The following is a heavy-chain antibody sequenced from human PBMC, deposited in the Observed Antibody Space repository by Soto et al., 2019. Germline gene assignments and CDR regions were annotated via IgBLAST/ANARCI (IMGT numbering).Heavy chain of an antibody. CDR3: AKSWRSLSCMITKGDMEYY. V-gene: IGHV3-23*01. Sequence: EESLRLSCTASGVTLRSYAMSWVRQAPGKGLEWVSAISGSGGSTYYADSVKGRFTISRDNSKNTLYLHMNSLRAEDTAVYYCAKSWRSLSCMITKGDMEYYRGQGTL. J-gene: IGHJ4*02. CDR1: GVTLRSYA. D-gene: IGHD3-16*01. CDR2: ISGSGGST.